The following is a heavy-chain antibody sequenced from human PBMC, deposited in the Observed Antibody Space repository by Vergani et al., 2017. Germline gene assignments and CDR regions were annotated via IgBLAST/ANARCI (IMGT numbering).Heavy chain of an antibody. Sequence: QVHLVQSGAEVKKPGSSVKVSCKASGGTFSTYGINWVRQAPGQGLEWMGGITPFFRTPKYAQKFQGRVTITAHESTTTVYMELRSLRSEDTAIYYYARDEIAATGTAGAYDIWGQGTMVTVSS. CDR2: ITPFFRTP. CDR3: ARDEIAATGTAGAYDI. V-gene: IGHV1-69*01. CDR1: GGTFSTYG. D-gene: IGHD6-13*01. J-gene: IGHJ3*02.